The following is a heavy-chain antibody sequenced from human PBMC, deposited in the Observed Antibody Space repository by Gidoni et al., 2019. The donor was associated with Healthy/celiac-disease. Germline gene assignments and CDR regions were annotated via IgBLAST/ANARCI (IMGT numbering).Heavy chain of an antibody. CDR3: AKDGDPGVDSSGYSLFDY. CDR1: GFTFDDYA. J-gene: IGHJ4*02. D-gene: IGHD3-22*01. CDR2: ISWNSGSI. Sequence: EVQLVESGGGLVQPGRSLRLSCAASGFTFDDYAMHWVRQAPGKGLEWVSGISWNSGSIGYADSVKGRFTISRDNAKNSLYLQMNSLRAEDTALYYCAKDGDPGVDSSGYSLFDYWGQGTLVTVSS. V-gene: IGHV3-9*01.